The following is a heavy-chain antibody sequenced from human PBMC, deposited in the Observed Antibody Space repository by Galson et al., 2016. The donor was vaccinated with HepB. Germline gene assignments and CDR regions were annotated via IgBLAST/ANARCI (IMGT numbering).Heavy chain of an antibody. V-gene: IGHV3-9*01. CDR1: GLNFDDYA. D-gene: IGHD5-24*01. CDR2: ISWNSGNL. J-gene: IGHJ3*01. Sequence: SLRLSCAAAGLNFDDYAMHWVRQVPGRGLEWVSGISWNSGNLAYADSVKGRFTISRDNAKMSLYLQMNSLRVEDTALYYCGKGMATTPDDALDVWGQGTMVTVSS. CDR3: GKGMATTPDDALDV.